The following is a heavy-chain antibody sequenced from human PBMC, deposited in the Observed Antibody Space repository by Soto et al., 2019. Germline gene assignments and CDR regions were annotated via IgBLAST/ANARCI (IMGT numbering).Heavy chain of an antibody. J-gene: IGHJ5*02. CDR1: GGTFSSYA. CDR3: AGYLPVPSSNWFDA. V-gene: IGHV1-69*13. D-gene: IGHD2-2*01. CDR2: IIPIFGTA. Sequence: SVKVSCKASGGTFSSYAISWMRQAPGQGLEWMGGIIPIFGTANYAQKFQGRVTITADESTSTAYMELSSLRSEDTAVYYCAGYLPVPSSNWFDAWGQGTLVTVSS.